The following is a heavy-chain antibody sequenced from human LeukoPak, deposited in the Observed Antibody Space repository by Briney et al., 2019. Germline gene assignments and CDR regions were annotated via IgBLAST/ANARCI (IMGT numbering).Heavy chain of an antibody. CDR2: ISYDGSNK. CDR1: GFTFSSYA. J-gene: IGHJ5*02. Sequence: PGGSLRLSCAASGFTFSSYAMHWVRQAPGKGLEWVAVISYDGSNKYYADSVKGRFTISRDNSKNTLYLQMNSLRAEDTAVYYCARDLEKAGLTHLSWGQGTLVTVSS. D-gene: IGHD6-19*01. V-gene: IGHV3-30-3*01. CDR3: ARDLEKAGLTHLS.